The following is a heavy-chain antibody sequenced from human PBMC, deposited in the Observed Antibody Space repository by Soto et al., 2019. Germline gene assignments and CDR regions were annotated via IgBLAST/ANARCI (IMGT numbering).Heavy chain of an antibody. Sequence: QVQLVQSGAEVKKPGSSVKVSCKTSGGPLSRFTISWVRQAPGQGLEWMGGIIPMFETTDYAQKFQDRVMITADESTSTAYVELRSLKSEDTTVYYCVPGQGSDRRYYAFDYWGQGALVTVSS. CDR2: IIPMFETT. CDR1: GGPLSRFT. J-gene: IGHJ4*02. V-gene: IGHV1-69*01. D-gene: IGHD3-10*01. CDR3: VPGQGSDRRYYAFDY.